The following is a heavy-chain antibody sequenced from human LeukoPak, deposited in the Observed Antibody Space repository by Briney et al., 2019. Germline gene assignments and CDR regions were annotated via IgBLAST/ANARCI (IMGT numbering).Heavy chain of an antibody. V-gene: IGHV4-59*01. J-gene: IGHJ4*02. CDR1: AGSTSNDY. CDR2: VSNSWST. D-gene: IGHD3-16*01. Sequence: SGTLSLTSSLSAGSTSNDYRSCSPHPPPKRLQRSGSVSNSWSTNYNHSLKSRVTRSVDTSKDQFSLCLSSVTAAAAAVYYGSRCGRGDYSWGCYSFDYWGQGTLVTVSS. CDR3: SRCGRGDYSWGCYSFDY.